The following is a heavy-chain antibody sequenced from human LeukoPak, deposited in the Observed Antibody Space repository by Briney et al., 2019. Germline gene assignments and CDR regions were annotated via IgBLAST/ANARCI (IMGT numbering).Heavy chain of an antibody. CDR2: IYHSGST. V-gene: IGHV4-30-2*01. CDR1: GGSISSGGYP. D-gene: IGHD4-17*01. J-gene: IGHJ4*02. CDR3: ALDDDYGNY. Sequence: SETLSLTCAVSGGSISSGGYPWSWIRQPPGKGLEWIGYIYHSGSTYYNPSLKSRVTISVDRSKNQFSPKLSSGTAADTAVYYCALDDDYGNYWGQGTLVTVSS.